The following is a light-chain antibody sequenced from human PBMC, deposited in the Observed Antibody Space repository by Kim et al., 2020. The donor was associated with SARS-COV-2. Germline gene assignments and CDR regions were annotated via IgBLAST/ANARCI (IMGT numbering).Light chain of an antibody. J-gene: IGKJ2*01. CDR1: QGIRNE. V-gene: IGKV1-6*01. CDR3: LQDFNYPRT. CDR2: AAS. Sequence: SASGGDRVTITCRASQGIRNELGWYQQKPGRAPKVLIYAASNLQSGVPSGFSGSGSGTDFTLTISSLQPEDFATYYCLQDFNYPRTFGQGTKLEIK.